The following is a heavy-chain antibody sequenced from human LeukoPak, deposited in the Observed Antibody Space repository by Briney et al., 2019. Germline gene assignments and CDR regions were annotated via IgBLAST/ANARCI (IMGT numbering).Heavy chain of an antibody. CDR1: GGSISSYY. J-gene: IGHJ5*02. Sequence: SETLSLTCTVSGGSISSYYWSWIRQPAGKGLEWIGRIYTSGSTNYNPSLKSRVTMSVDTSKNQFSLKLSSVTAADTAVYYCARAEVVVVPAAIRWFDPWGQGTLVTVSS. CDR3: ARAEVVVVPAAIRWFDP. CDR2: IYTSGST. V-gene: IGHV4-4*07. D-gene: IGHD2-2*01.